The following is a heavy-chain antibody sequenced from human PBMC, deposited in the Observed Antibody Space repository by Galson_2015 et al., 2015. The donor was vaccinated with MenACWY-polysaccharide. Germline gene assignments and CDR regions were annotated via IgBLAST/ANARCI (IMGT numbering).Heavy chain of an antibody. V-gene: IGHV3-48*01. CDR1: GFDFTRSS. D-gene: IGHD2-21*01. Sequence: SLRLSCAASGFDFTRSSLNWVRQAPGTGLEWLSYITGSSETIYYAASVKARFTIPRDNAQKSLVLQLRSLTVEDTAVYYCARERATVIADSNGMDVWGQGTAVTVSS. CDR3: ARERATVIADSNGMDV. CDR2: ITGSSETI. J-gene: IGHJ6*02.